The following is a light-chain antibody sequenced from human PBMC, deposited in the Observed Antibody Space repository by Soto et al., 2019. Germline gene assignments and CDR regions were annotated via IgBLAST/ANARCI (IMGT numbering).Light chain of an antibody. J-gene: IGKJ4*01. CDR2: GAS. Sequence: EIVLTQSPGTLSLSPGERATLSCRASLSVSSNYVAWYQQKPGQAPRLLIYGASSRATGIPDRFSGSGSGTDFTLTISRLEPEDFAVYYCQQRSNWPPAFGGGTKVEIK. CDR3: QQRSNWPPA. V-gene: IGKV3D-20*02. CDR1: LSVSSNY.